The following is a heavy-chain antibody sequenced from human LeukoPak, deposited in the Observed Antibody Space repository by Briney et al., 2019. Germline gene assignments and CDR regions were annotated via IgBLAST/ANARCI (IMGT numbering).Heavy chain of an antibody. CDR2: ISGSGGST. Sequence: GGSLRLSCAASGFPFSSYAMSWVRQAPGKGLEWVSAISGSGGSTYYADSVKGRFTISRDNAKNSLYLQMNSLRAEDTAVYYCARLTVVYGPIDYWGQGTLVTVSS. D-gene: IGHD4-23*01. V-gene: IGHV3-23*01. J-gene: IGHJ4*02. CDR3: ARLTVVYGPIDY. CDR1: GFPFSSYA.